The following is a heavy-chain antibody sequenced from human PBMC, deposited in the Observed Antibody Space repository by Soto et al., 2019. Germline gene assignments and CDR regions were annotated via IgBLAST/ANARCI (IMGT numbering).Heavy chain of an antibody. D-gene: IGHD3-22*01. Sequence: XTLYLTGAVSGXSISSGEYGGWILQPPVKGLEWIGSIYHSGSTYYNPSLKSRVTISVDTSKNQFSLKLSSVTAADTDVYYCARAMIVVVTLVAYWGQGTLGTVSS. J-gene: IGHJ4*02. CDR3: ARAMIVVVTLVAY. CDR1: GXSISSGEY. CDR2: IYHSGST. V-gene: IGHV4-38-2*01.